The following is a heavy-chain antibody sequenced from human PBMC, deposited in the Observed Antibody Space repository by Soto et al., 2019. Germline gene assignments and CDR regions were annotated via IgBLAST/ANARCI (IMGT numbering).Heavy chain of an antibody. CDR3: TTDFPYCSGGSCYPYYYGMDV. CDR1: GFTFSNAW. J-gene: IGHJ6*02. V-gene: IGHV3-15*07. CDR2: IKSKTDGGTT. Sequence: GGSLRLSCAASGFTFSNAWMNWVRQAPGKGLEWVGRIKSKTDGGTTDYAAPVKGRFTISRDDSKNTLYLQMNSLKTEDTAVYYCTTDFPYCSGGSCYPYYYGMDVWGQGTTVTVSS. D-gene: IGHD2-15*01.